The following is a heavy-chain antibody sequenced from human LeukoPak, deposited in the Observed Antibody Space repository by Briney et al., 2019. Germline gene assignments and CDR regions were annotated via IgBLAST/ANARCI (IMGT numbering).Heavy chain of an antibody. D-gene: IGHD4-23*01. CDR3: ARGLGRWGAFDM. CDR1: GFSFSSYA. Sequence: GGSLRLSCAASGFSFSSYAITWVRQAPGKGLEWVSGISGSGGTTSYADSAKGRFTISRDNSKSTLFLQMNSLRAEDTAVYYCARGLGRWGAFDMWGQGTLVTVSS. CDR2: ISGSGGTT. J-gene: IGHJ3*02. V-gene: IGHV3-23*01.